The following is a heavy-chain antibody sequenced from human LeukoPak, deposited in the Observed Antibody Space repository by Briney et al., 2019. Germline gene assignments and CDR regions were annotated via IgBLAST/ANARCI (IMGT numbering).Heavy chain of an antibody. CDR2: IASSGTIK. Sequence: GGSLRLSCVVSGFPFSVYEMNWVRQAPGRGLEWVSNIASSGTIKYYADSVKGRFSISRDNAKSSLYLQMNSLRVEDTAVYYCALLAVASDFDYWGQGALVTVSS. D-gene: IGHD6-19*01. J-gene: IGHJ4*02. CDR3: ALLAVASDFDY. V-gene: IGHV3-48*03. CDR1: GFPFSVYE.